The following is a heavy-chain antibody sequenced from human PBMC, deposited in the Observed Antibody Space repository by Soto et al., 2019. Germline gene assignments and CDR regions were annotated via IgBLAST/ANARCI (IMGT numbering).Heavy chain of an antibody. J-gene: IGHJ4*02. CDR2: IFYTGNT. CDR1: GSSISNSRYY. D-gene: IGHD3-10*01. Sequence: SETLSLTCTISGSSISNSRYYWGRIRRPPGKGLEWIGSIFYTGNTYYNPSLKSRLTISGGTSKNQLSLKLTSVTAADTAVYYCARPSSGSSWGYSDNWGQGILVTVSS. CDR3: ARPSSGSSWGYSDN. V-gene: IGHV4-39*01.